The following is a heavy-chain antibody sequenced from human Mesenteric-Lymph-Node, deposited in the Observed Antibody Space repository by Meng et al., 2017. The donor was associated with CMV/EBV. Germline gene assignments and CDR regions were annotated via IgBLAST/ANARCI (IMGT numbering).Heavy chain of an antibody. CDR1: GYTFSNYY. CDR3: ARGPRTYDDLCSAYPPRN. J-gene: IGHJ4*01. CDR2: INPSDGTT. V-gene: IGHV1-46*01. Sequence: ASVKVSCKASGYTFSNYYIHWVRQAPGQGLEWMGLINPSDGTTVYAQKFQGRVTMTRDTSTSTVYMEVSSLRSEDTALYFCARGPRTYDDLCSAYPPRNWGQGTVVTVSS. D-gene: IGHD3-3*01.